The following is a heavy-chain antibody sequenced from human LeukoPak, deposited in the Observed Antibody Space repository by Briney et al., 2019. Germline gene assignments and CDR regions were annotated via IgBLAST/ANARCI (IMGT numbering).Heavy chain of an antibody. Sequence: GSSVKVSCKASGGTFSSYAISWVRQAPGQGLEWMGGIIPIFGTANYAQKFQGRVTITADESTSTAYMELSSLRSEDTAVYYCARENEVGATTLGAFDIWGQGTMVTVSS. CDR1: GGTFSSYA. CDR3: ARENEVGATTLGAFDI. J-gene: IGHJ3*02. D-gene: IGHD1-26*01. CDR2: IIPIFGTA. V-gene: IGHV1-69*01.